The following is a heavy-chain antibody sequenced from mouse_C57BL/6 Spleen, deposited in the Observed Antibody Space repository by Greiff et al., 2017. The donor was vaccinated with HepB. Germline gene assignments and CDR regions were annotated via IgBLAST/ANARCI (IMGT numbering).Heavy chain of an antibody. CDR3: ARGYDYGAY. CDR1: GYTFTSYW. V-gene: IGHV1-55*01. J-gene: IGHJ3*01. CDR2: IYPGSGST. D-gene: IGHD2-4*01. Sequence: VQLQQPGAELVKPGASVKMSCKASGYTFTSYWITWVKQRPGQGLEWIGDIYPGSGSTNYNEKFKSKATLTVDKSSSTAYMQLSSLTSEDSAVYYCARGYDYGAYWGQGTLVTVSA.